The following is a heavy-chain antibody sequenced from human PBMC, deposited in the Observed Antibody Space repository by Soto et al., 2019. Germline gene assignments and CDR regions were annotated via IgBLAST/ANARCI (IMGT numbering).Heavy chain of an antibody. Sequence: SETLSLTCAVYGGSFSGYYWSWIRQPPGKGLEWIGEINHSGSTNYNPSLKSRVTISVDTSKNQFSLKLSSVTAADTAVYYCARGRGYSTVTLRYMDVWGKGTTVTVSS. D-gene: IGHD6-13*01. J-gene: IGHJ6*03. CDR3: ARGRGYSTVTLRYMDV. CDR2: INHSGST. V-gene: IGHV4-34*01. CDR1: GGSFSGYY.